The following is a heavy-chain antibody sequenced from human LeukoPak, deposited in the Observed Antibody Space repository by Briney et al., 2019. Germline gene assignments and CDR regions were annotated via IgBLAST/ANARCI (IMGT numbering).Heavy chain of an antibody. CDR1: GFTFSGYL. CDR2: IHSDGSST. V-gene: IGHV3-74*01. CDR3: TRGRATSNWYYFDY. J-gene: IGHJ4*02. Sequence: GGSMRLSCAASGFTFSGYLMHWVRQAPGKGLVWASRIHSDGSSTNYADSVKGRFTISRDNAKNTLYLQMNSLRAEDTAVYYCTRGRATSNWYYFDYWGQGILVTVSS. D-gene: IGHD6-13*01.